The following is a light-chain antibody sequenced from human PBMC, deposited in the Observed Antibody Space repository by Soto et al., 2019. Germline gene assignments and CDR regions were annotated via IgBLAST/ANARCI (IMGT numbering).Light chain of an antibody. J-gene: IGKJ5*01. CDR2: GAS. V-gene: IGKV3-20*01. Sequence: EIVLTQSPGTLSLSPGERATLYCRASQSVSSSYLAWYQRKPGKAPRLLIYGASSTATGIPDRLSGSGSGTDFTLTISRLEPEDSAVYYCQQYYSWPSFGQGTRLEIK. CDR3: QQYYSWPS. CDR1: QSVSSSY.